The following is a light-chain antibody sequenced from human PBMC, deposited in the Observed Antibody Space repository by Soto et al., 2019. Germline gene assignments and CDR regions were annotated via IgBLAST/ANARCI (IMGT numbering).Light chain of an antibody. CDR2: EVS. J-gene: IGLJ1*01. CDR3: SSNTRSRTYV. Sequence: QSALTQPASVSGSPGQSITISCTGTSSDVGGYNFVSLYQQHPGKAPKLMIYEVSNRPSGVSNRFSGSKSGNTASLTISGLQAEDEADYYCSSNTRSRTYVFGSGTKVTVL. V-gene: IGLV2-14*01. CDR1: SSDVGGYNF.